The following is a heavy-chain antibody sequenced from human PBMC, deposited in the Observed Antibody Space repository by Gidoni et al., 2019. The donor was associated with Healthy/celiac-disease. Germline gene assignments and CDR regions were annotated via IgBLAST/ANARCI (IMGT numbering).Heavy chain of an antibody. D-gene: IGHD3-10*01. Sequence: EVQLVESGGVVVQPGGSLRLSCAASGFTFDDYTMHWVRQAPGKGLELVSLISWDGGSTYYADSVKGRFTISRDNSKNSLYLQMNSLRTEDTALYYCAKDNAEGYYYGSGSYYFDYWGQGTLVTVSS. J-gene: IGHJ4*02. CDR3: AKDNAEGYYYGSGSYYFDY. V-gene: IGHV3-43*01. CDR1: GFTFDDYT. CDR2: ISWDGGST.